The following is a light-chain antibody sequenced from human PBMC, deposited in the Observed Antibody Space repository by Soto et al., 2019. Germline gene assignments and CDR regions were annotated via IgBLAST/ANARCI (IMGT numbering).Light chain of an antibody. Sequence: EIVLTQSPGTLSLSPGERTTLSCRASQSVSSNYLAWYQQKPGQAPRLLIYGASSRVTGIPDRFSGSGSGTDFTLTIKRLEPEDFAVYYCQQYGSSPRAFGQGTKVEIK. J-gene: IGKJ1*01. CDR1: QSVSSNY. V-gene: IGKV3-20*01. CDR2: GAS. CDR3: QQYGSSPRA.